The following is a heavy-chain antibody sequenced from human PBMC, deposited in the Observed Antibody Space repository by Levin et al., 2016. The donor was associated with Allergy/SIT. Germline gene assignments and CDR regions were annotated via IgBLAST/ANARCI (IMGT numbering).Heavy chain of an antibody. V-gene: IGHV4-34*01. Sequence: RQAPGKGLEWIGEINHSGSTNYNPSLKSRVTISVDTSKNQFSLKLSSVTAADTAVYYCARGVLSIDYWGQGTLVTVSS. CDR2: INHSGST. D-gene: IGHD2-15*01. CDR3: ARGVLSIDY. J-gene: IGHJ4*02.